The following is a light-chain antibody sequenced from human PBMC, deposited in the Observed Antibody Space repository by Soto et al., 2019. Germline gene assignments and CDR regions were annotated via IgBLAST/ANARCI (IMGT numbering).Light chain of an antibody. Sequence: EIGMNQTPSTVCVSAEERGSLCWRASQSVSSNLAWYQEKPGQAPRLFIYGASTRATGIPARFSGSGSGTEFTLTISSLQSEDFAVYYCQQYSHWPPLTFGQGTRLEIK. V-gene: IGKV3D-15*01. CDR2: GAS. J-gene: IGKJ5*01. CDR1: QSVSSN. CDR3: QQYSHWPPLT.